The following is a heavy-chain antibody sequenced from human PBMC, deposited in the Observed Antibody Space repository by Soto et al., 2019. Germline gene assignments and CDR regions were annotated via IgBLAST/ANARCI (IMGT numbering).Heavy chain of an antibody. CDR1: GCSIRSYY. CDR3: ARGWELLGYYGMDV. Sequence: SETLSLTCTVPGCSIRSYYWSWIRQPPGKGLEWIGYIYYSGSTNYNPSLKSRVTISVDTSKNQFSLKLSSVTAADTAVYYCARGWELLGYYGMDVWGQGTTVT. CDR2: IYYSGST. D-gene: IGHD1-26*01. J-gene: IGHJ6*02. V-gene: IGHV4-59*01.